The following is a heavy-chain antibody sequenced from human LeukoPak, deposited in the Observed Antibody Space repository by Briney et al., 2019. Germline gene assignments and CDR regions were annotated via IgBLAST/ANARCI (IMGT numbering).Heavy chain of an antibody. D-gene: IGHD7-27*01. CDR3: ASRKLGNDY. V-gene: IGHV4-59*02. CDR2: NYHTGST. J-gene: IGHJ4*02. CDR1: GGSVSDYY. Sequence: PSETLSLTCTISGGSVSDYYWSWIRQSPGKGLEWIGYNYHTGSTSYSPSLKSRVTISADTSRNQFSLKLSSVTAADTAVYYCASRKLGNDYWGQGTLVTVSS.